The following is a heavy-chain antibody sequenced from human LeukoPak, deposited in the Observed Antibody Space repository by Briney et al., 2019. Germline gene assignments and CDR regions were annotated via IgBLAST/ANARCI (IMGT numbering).Heavy chain of an antibody. CDR2: INPNSGDT. V-gene: IGHV1-2*02. Sequence: ASVKVSCKASGYTFTGYYMHWVRQAPGQGLEWMGWINPNSGDTNYAQKFQGRVTMTRDPSISTAYMALSRLRSDDTAVYYCARDAWLVGTTNLYYFDYWGQGTLVTVSS. J-gene: IGHJ4*02. CDR1: GYTFTGYY. CDR3: ARDAWLVGTTNLYYFDY. D-gene: IGHD1-26*01.